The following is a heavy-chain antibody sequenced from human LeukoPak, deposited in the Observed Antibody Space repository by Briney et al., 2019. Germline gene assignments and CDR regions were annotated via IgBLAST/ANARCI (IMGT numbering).Heavy chain of an antibody. CDR3: ARHMTYYYDSSGYSTFDY. CDR1: DGSINGYY. J-gene: IGHJ4*02. Sequence: SETLSLTCTVSDGSINGYYWSWIRQPPGKGLDWIGYMYSGGTTNYSPSLKSRVTISEDTSKNQFSLKLSSVTAADTAVYYCARHMTYYYDSSGYSTFDYWGQGTLVTVSS. D-gene: IGHD3-22*01. CDR2: MYSGGTT. V-gene: IGHV4-59*08.